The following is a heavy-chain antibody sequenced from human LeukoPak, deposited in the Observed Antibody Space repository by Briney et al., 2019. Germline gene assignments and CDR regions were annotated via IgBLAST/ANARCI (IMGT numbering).Heavy chain of an antibody. CDR1: GYNFTLYY. CDR2: INPSGGST. D-gene: IGHD2-8*01. Sequence: ASVTVSCTASGYNFTLYYMHWVRQAPGQGLEWMGIINPSGGSTSYAQKFQGRVTMTRDTSTSTVYMELSSLRSEDTAVYYCARDFGPLQVYVISHHAMDVWGQGTTVTVSS. CDR3: ARDFGPLQVYVISHHAMDV. V-gene: IGHV1-46*01. J-gene: IGHJ6*02.